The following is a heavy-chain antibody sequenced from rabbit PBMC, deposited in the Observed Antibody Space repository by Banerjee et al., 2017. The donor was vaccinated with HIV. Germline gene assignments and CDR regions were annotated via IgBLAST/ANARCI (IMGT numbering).Heavy chain of an antibody. CDR2: IGARVGA. V-gene: IGHV1S45*01. Sequence: QEQLVESGGDLVKPGTSLTLTCTASGFSFSSSYYMCWVRQAPGKGLEWIGWIGARVGAYYASWVNGRFTISRDNTQNTAYLQLNSLTDADTATYFCARDGRLDLWGPGTLVTVS. CDR1: GFSFSSSYY. CDR3: ARDGRLDL. J-gene: IGHJ3*01.